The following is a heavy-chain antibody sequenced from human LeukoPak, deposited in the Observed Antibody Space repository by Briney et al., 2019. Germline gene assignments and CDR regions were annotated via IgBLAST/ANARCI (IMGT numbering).Heavy chain of an antibody. V-gene: IGHV3-72*01. CDR2: NRNKANSYTT. D-gene: IGHD1-26*01. CDR3: AREWDSGSYYLGYFDY. J-gene: IGHJ4*02. Sequence: GGSLRLSCAASGFTVSSNYMSWVRQAPGKGLECVGRNRNKANSYTTEDAASVKGRFTISRDDSKNSLYLQMNSQKCEDTAVYYCAREWDSGSYYLGYFDYWGQGTLVTVSS. CDR1: GFTVSSNY.